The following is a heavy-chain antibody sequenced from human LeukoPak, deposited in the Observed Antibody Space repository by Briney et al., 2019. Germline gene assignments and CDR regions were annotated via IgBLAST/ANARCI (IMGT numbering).Heavy chain of an antibody. J-gene: IGHJ4*02. CDR1: GFTFSSYS. V-gene: IGHV3-48*01. CDR3: ARAGINMIVVDHYFVY. D-gene: IGHD3-22*01. Sequence: GGSLRLSCAASGFTFSSYSMNWVRQAPGKGLEWVSYISSSSSTIYYADSVKGRFTISRDNAKNSLYLQMNSLRAEDTAVYYCARAGINMIVVDHYFVYWGQGTLVTVSS. CDR2: ISSSSSTI.